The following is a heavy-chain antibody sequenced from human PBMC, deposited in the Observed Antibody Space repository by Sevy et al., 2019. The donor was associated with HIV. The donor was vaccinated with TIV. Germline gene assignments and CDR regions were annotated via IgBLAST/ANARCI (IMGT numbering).Heavy chain of an antibody. CDR1: GFTFSGSA. V-gene: IGHV3-73*01. J-gene: IGHJ5*02. D-gene: IGHD6-13*01. CDR3: TRLRVAGSSWYGVRGWFDP. CDR2: IRSKANSYAT. Sequence: GVSLRLSCAASGFTFSGSAMHWVRQASGKGLEWVGRIRSKANSYATAYAASVKGRFTISRDDSKNTAYLQMNSLKTEDTAVYYCTRLRVAGSSWYGVRGWFDPWGQGTLVTVSS.